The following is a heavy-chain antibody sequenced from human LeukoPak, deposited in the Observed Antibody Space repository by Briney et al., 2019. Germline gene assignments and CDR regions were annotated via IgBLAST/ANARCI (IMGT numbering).Heavy chain of an antibody. V-gene: IGHV4-38-2*01. J-gene: IGHJ4*02. D-gene: IGHD2-21*02. Sequence: SETLSLTCAVSGYSISSGYYRGWIRQPPGKGLEWIGSIYHSGSTYYNPSLKSRVTISVDTSKNQFSLKLSSVTAADTAVYYCARRLYFDYWGQGTLVTVSS. CDR2: IYHSGST. CDR1: GYSISSGYY. CDR3: ARRLYFDY.